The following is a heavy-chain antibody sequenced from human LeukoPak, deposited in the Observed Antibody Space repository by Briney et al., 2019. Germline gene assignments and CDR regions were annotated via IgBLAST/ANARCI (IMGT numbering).Heavy chain of an antibody. Sequence: GGSLRLSCAASGFTFSSYGMHWVRQAPGKGLEWVAFIRYDGSNKYYADSVKGRFTISRDNSKNTLYLQMNSLRAEDTAVYCCAKDPKYYYDSSGYYDYYYYYMDVWGKGTTVTVSS. CDR3: AKDPKYYYDSSGYYDYYYYYMDV. CDR1: GFTFSSYG. D-gene: IGHD3-22*01. V-gene: IGHV3-30*02. CDR2: IRYDGSNK. J-gene: IGHJ6*03.